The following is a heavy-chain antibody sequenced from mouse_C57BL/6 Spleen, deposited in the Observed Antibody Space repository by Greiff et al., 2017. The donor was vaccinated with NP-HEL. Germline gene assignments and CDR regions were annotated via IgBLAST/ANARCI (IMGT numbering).Heavy chain of an antibody. V-gene: IGHV1-53*01. Sequence: QVHVKQPGTELVKPGASVKLSCKASGYTFTSYWMHWVKQRPGQGLEWIGNINPSNGGTNYNEKFKSKATLTVDKSSSTAYMQLSSLTSEDSAVYYCARSDGNQGLYFDYWGQGTTLTVSS. CDR1: GYTFTSYW. CDR2: INPSNGGT. J-gene: IGHJ2*01. CDR3: ARSDGNQGLYFDY. D-gene: IGHD2-1*01.